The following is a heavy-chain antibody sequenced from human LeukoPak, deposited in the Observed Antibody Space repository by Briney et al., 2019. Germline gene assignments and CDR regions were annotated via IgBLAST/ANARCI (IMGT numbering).Heavy chain of an antibody. CDR1: GYTFTSYG. CDR2: ISAYNGNT. J-gene: IGHJ1*01. D-gene: IGHD4-17*01. CDR3: AHNDYGDYDHFQH. Sequence: ASVKVSCKASGYTFTSYGISWVRQAPGQGLEWMGWISAYNGNTNYAQRLQGRVTMTTDTSTSTAYMELRSLRSDDTAVYYCAHNDYGDYDHFQHWGQGTLVTVSS. V-gene: IGHV1-18*01.